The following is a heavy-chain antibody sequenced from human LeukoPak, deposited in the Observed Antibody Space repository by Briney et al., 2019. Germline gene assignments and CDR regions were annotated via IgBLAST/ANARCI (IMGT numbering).Heavy chain of an antibody. J-gene: IGHJ4*02. V-gene: IGHV4-34*01. Sequence: SETLSLTCAVYGGSFSGYYWSWIRQPPGKGLEWIGEINHSGSTNYNPSLKSRVTISVDTSKNQFSLKLSSVTAADTAVYYCASPPSRRRGYSGYGRFDYWGQGTLVTVSS. CDR2: INHSGST. CDR1: GGSFSGYY. D-gene: IGHD5-12*01. CDR3: ASPPSRRRGYSGYGRFDY.